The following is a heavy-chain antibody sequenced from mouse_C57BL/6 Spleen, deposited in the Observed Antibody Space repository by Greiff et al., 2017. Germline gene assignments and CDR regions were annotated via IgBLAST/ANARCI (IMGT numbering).Heavy chain of an antibody. Sequence: VQLQQSGAELVRPGASVTLSCKASGYTFTDYEMHWVKQTPVHGLEWIGAIDPETGGTAYNQKFKGKAILTADKSSSTAYMELRSLTSEDSAVYYCTRGTTEDFDYWGQGTTLTVSA. D-gene: IGHD1-1*01. CDR3: TRGTTEDFDY. CDR1: GYTFTDYE. J-gene: IGHJ2*01. CDR2: IDPETGGT. V-gene: IGHV1-15*01.